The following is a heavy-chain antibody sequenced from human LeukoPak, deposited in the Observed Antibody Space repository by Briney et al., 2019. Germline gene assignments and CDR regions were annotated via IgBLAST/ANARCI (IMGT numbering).Heavy chain of an antibody. CDR2: ISGSGGST. J-gene: IGHJ3*02. CDR1: GFTFSSYA. Sequence: PGGSLRLSCAASGFTFSSYAMSWVRQAPGKGLEWVSAISGSGGSTYYADSVKGRFTISRDNSKNTLYLQMNSLRAEDTAVYYCAKDHWDGYSYPNAFDIWGQGTMVTVSS. CDR3: AKDHWDGYSYPNAFDI. V-gene: IGHV3-23*01. D-gene: IGHD5-18*01.